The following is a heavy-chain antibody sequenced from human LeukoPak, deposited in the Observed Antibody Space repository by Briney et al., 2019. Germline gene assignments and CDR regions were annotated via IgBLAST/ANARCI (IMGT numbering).Heavy chain of an antibody. D-gene: IGHD1-26*01. CDR3: ARDREGGFDP. J-gene: IGHJ5*02. CDR2: IYSSGST. V-gene: IGHV4-61*02. CDR1: GDFISSGSYY. Sequence: SETLSLTCTVSGDFISSGSYYWSWIRQPAGKGLEWIGRIYSSGSTNYNPSLKSRVTLSVDTSKNQFSLKLSSVTAADTAVYYCARDREGGFDPWGQGTLVTVSS.